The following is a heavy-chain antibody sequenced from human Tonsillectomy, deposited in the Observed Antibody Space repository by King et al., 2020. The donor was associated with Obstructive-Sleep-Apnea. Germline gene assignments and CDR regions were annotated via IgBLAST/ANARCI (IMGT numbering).Heavy chain of an antibody. CDR1: GGSISSSSYY. V-gene: IGHV4-39*07. CDR2: SDYSGGT. CDR3: TRRTYDSSPFDP. Sequence: QLQESGPGLVKPSETLSLNCTVSGGSISSSSYYWGWIRQPPGEGLVWIGRSDYSGGTNYNPALRSRVTISMDTSKNQFSLKLSSVTAADTAVYYCTRRTYDSSPFDPWGQGTLVTVSS. D-gene: IGHD3-22*01. J-gene: IGHJ5*02.